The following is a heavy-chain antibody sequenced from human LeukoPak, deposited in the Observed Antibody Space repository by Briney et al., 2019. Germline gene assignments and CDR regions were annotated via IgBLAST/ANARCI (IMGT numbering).Heavy chain of an antibody. D-gene: IGHD5-18*01. J-gene: IGHJ6*03. V-gene: IGHV4-34*01. Sequence: WETLLLTCAVYGGSFSDYSWSWIRQPPGKGLEWIGEKNHNEGTNNKASLMSRLIMSVDTSKNHFSLKVSSVTAADTAVYYCARVGYSYSINDCSRTGLGAYSTKYYYYMDVWGKGTTVTVSS. CDR2: KNHNEGT. CDR3: ARVGYSYSINDCSRTGLGAYSTKYYYYMDV. CDR1: GGSFSDYS.